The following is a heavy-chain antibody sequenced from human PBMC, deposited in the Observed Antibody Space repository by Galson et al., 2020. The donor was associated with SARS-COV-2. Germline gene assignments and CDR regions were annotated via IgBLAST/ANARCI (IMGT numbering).Heavy chain of an antibody. Sequence: GESLKISCTTSGFTFGDYAMTWVRQAPGKGLEWIGVIRTKTYGGTTEYAASVKGRFTISRDDSKSIAYLQMNSLKTEETAMYYCTRGYCSGGSCYHYPFDYWGQGTLVTVSS. J-gene: IGHJ4*02. D-gene: IGHD2-15*01. CDR2: IRTKTYGGTT. CDR1: GFTFGDYA. CDR3: TRGYCSGGSCYHYPFDY. V-gene: IGHV3-49*04.